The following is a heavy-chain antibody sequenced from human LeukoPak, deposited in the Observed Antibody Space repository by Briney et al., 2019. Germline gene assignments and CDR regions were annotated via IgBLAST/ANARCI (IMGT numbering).Heavy chain of an antibody. Sequence: QPGGSLRLSCAASGFTFSSYEMNWVRQAPGKGLEWVSYISSSGSTIYYADSVKGRFTVSRDNSKNTLYLQVNRLRVEDTAVYYCAKVRWDNSGWYYSDSWGQGTLVTVSS. CDR2: ISSSGSTI. V-gene: IGHV3-48*03. D-gene: IGHD6-19*01. CDR3: AKVRWDNSGWYYSDS. J-gene: IGHJ4*02. CDR1: GFTFSSYE.